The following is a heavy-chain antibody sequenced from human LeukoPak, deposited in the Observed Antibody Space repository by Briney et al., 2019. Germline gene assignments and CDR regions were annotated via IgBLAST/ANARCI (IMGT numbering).Heavy chain of an antibody. CDR1: EFTVNNNY. V-gene: IGHV3-53*01. D-gene: IGHD4-17*01. J-gene: IGHJ4*02. Sequence: GGSLRLSCAASEFTVNNNYMSWVRQAPGKGLEWVSTIYSAGSTNYADSVKGRFTISRDNSKNTMYLQMNSLRAEDTTVYYCAGGLRSGLIDYWGQGTLVTVSS. CDR3: AGGLRSGLIDY. CDR2: IYSAGST.